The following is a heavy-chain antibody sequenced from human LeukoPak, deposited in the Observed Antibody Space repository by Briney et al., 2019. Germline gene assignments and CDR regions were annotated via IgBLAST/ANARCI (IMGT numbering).Heavy chain of an antibody. D-gene: IGHD2-2*01. J-gene: IGHJ1*01. CDR3: ARGPAATLHFQH. Sequence: SETLSLTCTVSGGSISSYYWSWIRQPAGKGLEWIGRIYTSGSTNYNPSLKSRVTMSVDTSKNQFSLKLSSVTAADTAMYYCARGPAATLHFQHWGQGTLVTVSS. V-gene: IGHV4-4*07. CDR2: IYTSGST. CDR1: GGSISSYY.